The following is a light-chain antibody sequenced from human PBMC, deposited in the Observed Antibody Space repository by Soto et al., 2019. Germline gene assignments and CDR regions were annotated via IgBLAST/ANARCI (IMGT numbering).Light chain of an antibody. CDR3: GSYASATLI. CDR1: SSDIGGYNF. Sequence: QSALTQPASVSGSPGQSITISCTGTSSDIGGYNFVSWYRQYPGKAPQLMIFDVSSRPSGVSNRFSGSKSGYTASLTISGLQTEDEADYYCGSYASATLIFGGGTKLTVL. J-gene: IGLJ2*01. V-gene: IGLV2-14*01. CDR2: DVS.